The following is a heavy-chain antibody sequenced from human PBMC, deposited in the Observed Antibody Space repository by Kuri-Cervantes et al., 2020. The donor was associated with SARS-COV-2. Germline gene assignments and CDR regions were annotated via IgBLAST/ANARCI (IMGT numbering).Heavy chain of an antibody. CDR2: ICAYNGNT. J-gene: IGHJ4*02. D-gene: IGHD3-22*01. CDR1: GYTFTSYG. V-gene: IGHV1-18*01. Sequence: ASVKVSCKASGYTFTSYGISWVRQAPGQGLEWMGWICAYNGNTNYAQKLHGRVTMTTDTSTSTAYMELRSLRSDDTAVYYCARDACYYDSSGYRYYFDYWGQGTLVTVSS. CDR3: ARDACYYDSSGYRYYFDY.